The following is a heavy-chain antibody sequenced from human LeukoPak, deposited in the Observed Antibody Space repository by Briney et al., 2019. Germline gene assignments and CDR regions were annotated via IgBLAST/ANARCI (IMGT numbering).Heavy chain of an antibody. CDR2: IHRAGNR. Sequence: GGSLRLSCAASGFTVSSNYMNWVRQAPGKGLEWVSVIHRAGNRVYADFVKGQFTISRDTSKDTLFLQMNSLSGEDTAVYYCARDATAASWYFYYYGMDVWGQGTTVTVSS. CDR1: GFTVSSNY. CDR3: ARDATAASWYFYYYGMDV. J-gene: IGHJ6*02. V-gene: IGHV3-53*05. D-gene: IGHD6-13*01.